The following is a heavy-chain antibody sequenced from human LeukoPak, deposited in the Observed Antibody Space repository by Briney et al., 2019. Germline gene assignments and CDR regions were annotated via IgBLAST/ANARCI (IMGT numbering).Heavy chain of an antibody. CDR2: IKQEGSEE. V-gene: IGHV3-7*05. CDR3: ARLRAGNYFDY. J-gene: IGHJ4*02. Sequence: GGSLTLSCAASGFTSSGNWMSWVRQAPGKGLEWVANIKQEGSEEYYVGSVKDRFTISRDNAKNSLYLQMNSLRAEDTAVYYCARLRAGNYFDYWGQGTLVTVSS. CDR1: GFTSSGNW. D-gene: IGHD5-24*01.